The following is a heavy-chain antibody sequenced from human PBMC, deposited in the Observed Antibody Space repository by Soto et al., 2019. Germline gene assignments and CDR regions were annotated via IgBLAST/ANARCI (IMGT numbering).Heavy chain of an antibody. V-gene: IGHV3-74*01. J-gene: IGHJ3*02. CDR1: GFTFSSYW. Sequence: EVQLVESGGRLVQPGGSQRLSCEGSGFTFSSYWMHWVRQAPGKGLVWVSRINRYGSSTSYADSVKGRFTISRDNAKNTVYLQMNSLRAEDTAVYYCARGGDSSYYDSSGYPAAFDIWGQGTMVTVSS. CDR2: INRYGSST. D-gene: IGHD3-22*01. CDR3: ARGGDSSYYDSSGYPAAFDI.